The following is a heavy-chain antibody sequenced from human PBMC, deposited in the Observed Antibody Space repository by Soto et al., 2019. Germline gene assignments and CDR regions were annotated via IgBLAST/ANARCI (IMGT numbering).Heavy chain of an antibody. CDR3: ARDPWAADY. CDR1: GISFSSYG. J-gene: IGHJ4*02. D-gene: IGHD3-16*01. CDR2: MSHGGSNK. V-gene: IGHV3-30*03. Sequence: GGSLRLSCAASGISFSSYGMHWVRQAPGKGLEWVAVMSHGGSNKFHADSVKGRFTISRDNSKNTLYLDMNNLRTEDTAVYYCARDPWAADYWGQGTLVTVSS.